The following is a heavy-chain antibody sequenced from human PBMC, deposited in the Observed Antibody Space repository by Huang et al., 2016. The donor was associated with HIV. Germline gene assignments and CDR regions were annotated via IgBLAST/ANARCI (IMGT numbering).Heavy chain of an antibody. Sequence: EVQLVESGGGLVQPGGSLKLSCAASGFTFSGSVMHWGRQASGKGLEWVGRIRSKANGYATAYAASVKGRFTISRDDSKNTAYLQMNSLKTEDTAVYYCTRLTMIGDGDYWGQGTLVTVSS. D-gene: IGHD3-22*01. CDR2: IRSKANGYAT. V-gene: IGHV3-73*01. J-gene: IGHJ4*02. CDR3: TRLTMIGDGDY. CDR1: GFTFSGSV.